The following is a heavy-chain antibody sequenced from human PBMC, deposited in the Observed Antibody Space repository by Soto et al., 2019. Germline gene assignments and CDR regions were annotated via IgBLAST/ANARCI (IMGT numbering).Heavy chain of an antibody. D-gene: IGHD4-17*01. Sequence: GGSLRLSCAASGVTFSYNNMNWVRQAPGKGLEWVSYISSSGETTHYADSVKGRFTISRDNAENSLYLQMNSLGAEDTGVYYCARAGFYAYYYMDVWGKGTTVTVSS. CDR3: ARAGFYAYYYMDV. V-gene: IGHV3-48*01. J-gene: IGHJ6*03. CDR1: GVTFSYNN. CDR2: ISSSGETT.